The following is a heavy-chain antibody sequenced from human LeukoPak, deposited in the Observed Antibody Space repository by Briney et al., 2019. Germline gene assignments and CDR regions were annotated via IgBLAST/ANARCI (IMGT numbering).Heavy chain of an antibody. J-gene: IGHJ4*02. CDR1: GFTFSSYS. CDR2: ISSSSSYI. D-gene: IGHD5-18*01. V-gene: IGHV3-21*01. CDR3: ARDDSTTAMVKRGTFDY. Sequence: PGGSLRLSCAASGFTFSSYSMNWVRQAPGKGLEWVSSISSSSSYIYYADSVKGRFTISRDNAKNSLYLQMNSLRAEDTAVYYCARDDSTTAMVKRGTFDYWGQGTLVTVSS.